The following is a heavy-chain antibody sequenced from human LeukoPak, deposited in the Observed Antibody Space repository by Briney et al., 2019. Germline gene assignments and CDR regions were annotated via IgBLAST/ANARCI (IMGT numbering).Heavy chain of an antibody. J-gene: IGHJ3*02. CDR3: ARGVHIAVAGTYAFDI. CDR1: GGSISSYY. V-gene: IGHV4-59*12. Sequence: PSETLSLTCTVSGGSISSYYWSWIRQPPGKGLEWIGYIYYSGSTNYNPSLKSRVTISVDTSKNQFSLKLSSVTAADTAVYYCARGVHIAVAGTYAFDIWGQGTMVTVSS. D-gene: IGHD6-19*01. CDR2: IYYSGST.